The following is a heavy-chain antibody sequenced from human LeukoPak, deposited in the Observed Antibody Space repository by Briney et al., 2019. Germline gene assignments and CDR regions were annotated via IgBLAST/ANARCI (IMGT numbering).Heavy chain of an antibody. CDR2: ISSDGINK. CDR3: ARDGAGWDNWFDP. D-gene: IGHD1-26*01. CDR1: GFTFSRYA. Sequence: PGGSLRLSCAASGFTFSRYAMHWVRQAPGKGLEWVTIISSDGINKYYADSVKGRFTISRDNSKNTLYLQMNSLRAADTAVYYCARDGAGWDNWFDPWGQGTLVTVSS. V-gene: IGHV3-30*04. J-gene: IGHJ5*02.